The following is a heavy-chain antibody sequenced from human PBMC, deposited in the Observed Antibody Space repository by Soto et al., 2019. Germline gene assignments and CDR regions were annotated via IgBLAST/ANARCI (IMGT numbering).Heavy chain of an antibody. V-gene: IGHV4-59*01. D-gene: IGHD4-17*01. J-gene: IGHJ4*02. CDR2: VFFTGST. CDR3: AREDGDFVYVH. CDR1: GGSIRNYY. Sequence: QVQLRESGPGLLRPSETLSLTCTVSGGSIRNYYLTWIRQSPGKGLGWIGHVFFTGSTKYSPSLESRVTISVDTSQNQFSLSLTSVTTADTAVYYCAREDGDFVYVHWGQGTLVTVSS.